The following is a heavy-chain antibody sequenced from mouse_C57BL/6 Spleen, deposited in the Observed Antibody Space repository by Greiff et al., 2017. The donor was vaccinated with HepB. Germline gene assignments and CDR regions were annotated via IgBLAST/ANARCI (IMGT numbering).Heavy chain of an antibody. CDR1: GYTFTSYW. V-gene: IGHV1-74*01. D-gene: IGHD2-4*01. CDR3: ATTYDYDEGRLRFAY. J-gene: IGHJ3*01. CDR2: IHPSDSDT. Sequence: QVQLQQPGAELVKPGASVKVSCKASGYTFTSYWMHWVKQRPGQGLEWIGRIHPSDSDTNYNQKFKGKATLTVDKSSSTAYMQLSSLTSEDSAVYYCATTYDYDEGRLRFAYWGQGTLVTVSA.